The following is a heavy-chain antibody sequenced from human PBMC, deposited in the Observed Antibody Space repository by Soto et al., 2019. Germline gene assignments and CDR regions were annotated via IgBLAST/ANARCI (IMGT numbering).Heavy chain of an antibody. Sequence: PSETLSLTCTVSGGSISSSSYYWGWIRQPPGKGLEWIGSIYYSGSTYYNPSLKSRVTISVDTSKNQFSLKLSSVTAADTAVYYCARHSLLRFLEWTQYYYYGMDVWGQGTTVTVSS. J-gene: IGHJ6*02. V-gene: IGHV4-39*01. D-gene: IGHD3-3*01. CDR2: IYYSGST. CDR1: GGSISSSSYY. CDR3: ARHSLLRFLEWTQYYYYGMDV.